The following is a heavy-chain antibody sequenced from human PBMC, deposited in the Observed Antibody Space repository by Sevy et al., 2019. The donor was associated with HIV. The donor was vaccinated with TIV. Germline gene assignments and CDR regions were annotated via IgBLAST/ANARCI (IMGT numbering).Heavy chain of an antibody. V-gene: IGHV1-18*01. J-gene: IGHJ4*02. D-gene: IGHD7-27*01. CDR2: ISAYNGNT. Sequence: ASVKVSCKASGYTFTSYDISWVRQAPGQGLEWMGWISAYNGNTNYAQKLQGRVTMTTDTSTSTAYMELRSLGSDDTAVYYCARDGFLGTESYYFDYWGQGTLVTVSS. CDR1: GYTFTSYD. CDR3: ARDGFLGTESYYFDY.